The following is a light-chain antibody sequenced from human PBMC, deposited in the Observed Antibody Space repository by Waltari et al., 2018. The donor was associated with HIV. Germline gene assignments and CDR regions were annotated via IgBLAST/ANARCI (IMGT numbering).Light chain of an antibody. J-gene: IGLJ2*01. CDR1: SPNIGGTT. CDR3: AAWDDSLNGVV. Sequence: QSVLTQPPSASGTPGQRVTISCSGSSPNIGGTTVNWFQQLPGTAPKLLIYTNNQRPSVVPDPFSGAKSGTSASLAISGLQSEDEADYYFAAWDDSLNGVVFGGGTKLTVL. V-gene: IGLV1-44*01. CDR2: TNN.